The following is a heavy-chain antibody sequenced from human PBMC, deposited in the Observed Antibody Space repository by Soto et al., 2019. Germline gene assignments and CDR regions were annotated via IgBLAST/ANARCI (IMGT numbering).Heavy chain of an antibody. V-gene: IGHV3-7*01. CDR2: IKQDGSEN. D-gene: IGHD5-18*01. CDR1: GFTFNSYW. CDR3: ARGPPPIQLGLLANDY. J-gene: IGHJ4*02. Sequence: EVQLVESGGGLVQPGGSLRLSCAASGFTFNSYWMSWVRQAPGKGLEWVAKIKQDGSENYYVDSVKGRFTISRDNAKNSLYLQMNSLRAEDTAVYYCARGPPPIQLGLLANDYWGQGTLVIVSS.